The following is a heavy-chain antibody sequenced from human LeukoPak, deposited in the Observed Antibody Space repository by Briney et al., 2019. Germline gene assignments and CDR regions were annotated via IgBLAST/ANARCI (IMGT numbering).Heavy chain of an antibody. CDR1: GFTFSSYW. CDR3: AKDDGWLHYYH. Sequence: GGSLRLSCAASGFTFSSYWMHWVRQAPGKGLVWVSRINSDGSSTTYADSVKGRFTISRDNAKNTLYLQMNSLRAEDTATYYCAKDDGWLHYYHWGQGTLVTVSS. J-gene: IGHJ4*02. D-gene: IGHD3-10*01. CDR2: INSDGSST. V-gene: IGHV3-74*01.